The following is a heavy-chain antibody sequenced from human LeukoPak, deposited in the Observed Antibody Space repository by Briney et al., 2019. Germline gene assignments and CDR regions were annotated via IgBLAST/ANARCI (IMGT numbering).Heavy chain of an antibody. J-gene: IGHJ4*02. D-gene: IGHD5-24*01. CDR2: IKQDGSKK. V-gene: IGHV3-7*04. CDR1: GFPFSSYW. Sequence: GGSLRLSCVASGFPFSSYWMTWVRQAPGKGRGWVANIKQDGSKKSYVDSVKGRFTISRDNAKNSLYLQMNSLRAEDTAIYYCTRVGYIDEGIDYWGQGTLVTVSS. CDR3: TRVGYIDEGIDY.